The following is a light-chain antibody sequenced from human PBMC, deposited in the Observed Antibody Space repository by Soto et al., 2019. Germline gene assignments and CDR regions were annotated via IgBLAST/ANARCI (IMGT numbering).Light chain of an antibody. CDR3: QKYNSSPCT. J-gene: IGKJ1*01. CDR2: AAS. V-gene: IGKV1-27*01. CDR1: QGISNF. Sequence: DIQMTQSPSSLSASVGDRVTITCRASQGISNFLAWYQQKPGKVPKLLIYAASTLQSGVPSRFSGSGSGTYFTLTITSLQPEDVATYYCQKYNSSPCTFGQGTNVEIK.